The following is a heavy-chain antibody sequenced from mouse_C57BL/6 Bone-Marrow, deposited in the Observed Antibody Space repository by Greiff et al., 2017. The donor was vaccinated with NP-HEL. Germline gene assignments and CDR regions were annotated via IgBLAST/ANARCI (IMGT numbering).Heavy chain of an antibody. CDR2: INPGSGGT. CDR3: AIITTVVDY. J-gene: IGHJ2*01. V-gene: IGHV1-54*01. D-gene: IGHD1-1*01. Sequence: QVQLQQSGAELVRPGTSVKVSCKASGYAFTNYLIEWVKQRPGQGLEWIGVINPGSGGTNYNEKFKGKATLTADKSSSTAYMQLSSLTSEDSAVYFCAIITTVVDYWGQGTTLTVSS. CDR1: GYAFTNYL.